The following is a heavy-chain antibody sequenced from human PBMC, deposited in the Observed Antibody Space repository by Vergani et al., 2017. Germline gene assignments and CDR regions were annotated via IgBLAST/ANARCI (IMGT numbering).Heavy chain of an antibody. J-gene: IGHJ4*02. D-gene: IGHD3-10*01. CDR3: AKQYFVSGNYLFDY. CDR1: EFTFSNYA. CDR2: ISGSGVSA. V-gene: IGHV3-23*01. Sequence: EVQLLESGGGLVQPGGSLRLTCAASEFTFSNYAMNWVRQAPGKGLGWVSGISGSGVSAYYTDSVKGRFTISRDNSKNMLFLQMNNLRTEDTAIYYCAKQYFVSGNYLFDYWGKGTLVTVSS.